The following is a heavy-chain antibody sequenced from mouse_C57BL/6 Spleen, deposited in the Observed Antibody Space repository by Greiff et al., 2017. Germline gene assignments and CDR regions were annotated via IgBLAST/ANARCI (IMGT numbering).Heavy chain of an antibody. CDR1: GYAFTNYL. J-gene: IGHJ4*01. D-gene: IGHD1-1*02. CDR3: ARRRYYDSYAMDY. CDR2: INPGSGGT. V-gene: IGHV1-54*01. Sequence: LMESGAELVRPGTSVKVSCKASGYAFTNYLIEWVKQRPGQGLEWIGVINPGSGGTNYNEKFKGKATLTADKSSSTAYMQLSSLTSEDSAVYFCARRRYYDSYAMDYWGQGTSVTVSS.